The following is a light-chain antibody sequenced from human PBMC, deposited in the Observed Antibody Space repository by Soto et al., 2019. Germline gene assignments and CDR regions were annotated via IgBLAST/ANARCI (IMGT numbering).Light chain of an antibody. V-gene: IGLV1-44*01. CDR3: CSFTSSNTHV. CDR2: SND. CDR1: TSNIGSNT. Sequence: QSVLTQPPSASGTPGQRVTISCSGTTSNIGSNTVSWYQHLPGTAPKLLIYSNDQRPSGVPDRFSGSKSGTSASLAISGLQSEDEADYYCCSFTSSNTHVFGTGTKVTVL. J-gene: IGLJ1*01.